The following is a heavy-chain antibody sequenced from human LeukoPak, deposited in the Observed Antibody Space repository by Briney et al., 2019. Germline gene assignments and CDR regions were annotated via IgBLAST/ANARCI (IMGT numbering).Heavy chain of an antibody. CDR3: ARGGEWELPFDY. D-gene: IGHD1-26*01. CDR2: IIPIFGTA. J-gene: IGHJ4*02. CDR1: GGTFSSYA. V-gene: IGHV1-69*05. Sequence: ASVKVSCKAFGGTFSSYAISWVRQAPGQGLEWMGGIIPIFGTANYAQKFQGRVTITTDESTSTAYMELSSLRSEDTAVYYCARGGEWELPFDYWGQGTLVTVSS.